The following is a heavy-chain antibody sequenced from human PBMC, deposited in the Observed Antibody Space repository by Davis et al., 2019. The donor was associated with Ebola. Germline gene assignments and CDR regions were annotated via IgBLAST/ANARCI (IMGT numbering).Heavy chain of an antibody. D-gene: IGHD6-19*01. J-gene: IGHJ4*02. CDR3: ARDRQWLASSHFDY. CDR2: ISSSGSTI. CDR1: GFTFSDYY. V-gene: IGHV3-11*01. Sequence: PGGSLRLSCAASGFTFSDYYMSWIRQAPGKGLEWVSYISSSGSTIYYADSVKGRFTISKDNAKNSLYLQMNSLRAEDTAVYYCARDRQWLASSHFDYWGQGTLVTVAS.